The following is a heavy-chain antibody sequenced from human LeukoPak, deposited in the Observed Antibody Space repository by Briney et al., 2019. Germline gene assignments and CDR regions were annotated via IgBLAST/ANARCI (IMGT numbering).Heavy chain of an antibody. D-gene: IGHD5-18*01. CDR2: IYHSGNT. CDR3: ARVSTATSTYWFDP. CDR1: GGSISSCGNS. J-gene: IGHJ5*02. V-gene: IGHV4-30-2*01. Sequence: AQTLSLTCTVSGGSISSCGNSWIWIRQPPGKGLEYIGYIYHSGNTYYNPSLKSRVTMSVDRSKNQFSLKLSSVTAADTAVYYCARVSTATSTYWFDPWGQGTLVTVSS.